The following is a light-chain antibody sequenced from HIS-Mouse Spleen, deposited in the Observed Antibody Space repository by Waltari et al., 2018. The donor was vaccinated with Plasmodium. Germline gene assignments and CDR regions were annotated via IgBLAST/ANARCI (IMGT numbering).Light chain of an antibody. J-gene: IGLJ1*01. CDR1: NLGDKY. CDR3: QAWDSSTYV. Sequence: SYELTQPPSVSVSPGQTASITCPGDNLGDKYACWYQQKPGQSPVLVIYQGSKRPSGIPERFSGSNSGNTATLTISGTQAMDEADYYCQAWDSSTYVFGTGTKVTVL. V-gene: IGLV3-1*01. CDR2: QGS.